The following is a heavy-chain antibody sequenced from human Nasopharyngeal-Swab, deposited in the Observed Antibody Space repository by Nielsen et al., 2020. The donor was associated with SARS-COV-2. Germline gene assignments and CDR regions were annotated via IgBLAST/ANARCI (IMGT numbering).Heavy chain of an antibody. CDR3: ARDHVLPDAFDI. CDR2: ISSSSSYI. CDR1: GLTFSSYS. Sequence: GESLKISCAASGLTFSSYSMNWVRQAPGKGLEWVSSISSSSSYIYYADSVKGRFTISRDNAKNSLYLQMNSLRAEDTAVYYCARDHVLPDAFDIWGQGTMVTVSS. D-gene: IGHD3-10*01. V-gene: IGHV3-21*01. J-gene: IGHJ3*02.